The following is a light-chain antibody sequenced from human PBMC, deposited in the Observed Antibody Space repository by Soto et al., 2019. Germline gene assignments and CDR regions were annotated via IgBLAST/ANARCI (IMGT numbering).Light chain of an antibody. Sequence: EIVMTQSPATLSVSPGERATLSCRASQSVSSNLAWYPQKPGQAPRLLIYGASTRATGILAKFSGSGSGTEFTLTISSLQSEDFAVYYCQQYNNWRRTFGQGTQVAIK. V-gene: IGKV3-15*01. CDR2: GAS. CDR3: QQYNNWRRT. CDR1: QSVSSN. J-gene: IGKJ1*01.